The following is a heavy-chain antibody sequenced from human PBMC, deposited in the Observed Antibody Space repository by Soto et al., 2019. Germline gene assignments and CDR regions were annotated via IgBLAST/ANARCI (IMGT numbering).Heavy chain of an antibody. V-gene: IGHV3-30*18. D-gene: IGHD3-22*01. Sequence: GGSLGLSCAASGFTLSSYGMHWVRQAPGKGLEWVAVISYDGSNKYYADSVKGRFTISRDNSKNTLYLQMNSLRAEDTAVYYCAKKLMNYYDSSGYYSRTNSYYYYGMDVRGQGTTVTVSS. CDR3: AKKLMNYYDSSGYYSRTNSYYYYGMDV. J-gene: IGHJ6*02. CDR2: ISYDGSNK. CDR1: GFTLSSYG.